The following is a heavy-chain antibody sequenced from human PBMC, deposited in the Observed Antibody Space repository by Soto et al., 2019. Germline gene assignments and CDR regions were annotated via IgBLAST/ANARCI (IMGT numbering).Heavy chain of an antibody. J-gene: IGHJ6*02. CDR2: IYYSEST. CDR3: ERDSRFLEWLQSYGMDV. CDR1: VGSISSGDYY. V-gene: IGHV4-31*03. Sequence: SETLSLTCTVSVGSISSGDYYWSWIRQHPRKGMEWIGYIYYSESTYYNPSHKSRVTISVDTSKNQFPLKLSSVTAADTDVSYCERDSRFLEWLQSYGMDVWGQGTTVTVSS. D-gene: IGHD3-3*01.